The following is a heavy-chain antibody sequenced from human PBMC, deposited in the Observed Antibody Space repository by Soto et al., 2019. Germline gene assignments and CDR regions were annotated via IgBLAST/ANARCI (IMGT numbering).Heavy chain of an antibody. CDR3: ARAGPSSGWYYKLDY. Sequence: ASVKVSCKASGGTFSSYAISWVRQAPGQGLEWMGGIIPIFGTANYAQKFQGRVTITADESTSTGYMELSSLRSEDTAVYYCARAGPSSGWYYKLDYWGQGTLVTVSS. V-gene: IGHV1-69*13. CDR2: IIPIFGTA. D-gene: IGHD6-19*01. CDR1: GGTFSSYA. J-gene: IGHJ4*02.